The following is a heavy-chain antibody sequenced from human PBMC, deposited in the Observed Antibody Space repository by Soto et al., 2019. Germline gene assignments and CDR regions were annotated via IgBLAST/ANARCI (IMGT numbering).Heavy chain of an antibody. CDR2: IKRGGSGK. CDR3: ARDKEDKQGFDP. Sequence: GSLRLSCAASGFTFSTYWMSWVRQAPGKGLEWVANIKRGGSGKNYVDSVKGRFTISRDNAKNSLYLQMNSLRLEDTAVYFCARDKEDKQGFDPWGQGTLVTVSS. V-gene: IGHV3-7*01. CDR1: GFTFSTYW. D-gene: IGHD2-15*01. J-gene: IGHJ5*02.